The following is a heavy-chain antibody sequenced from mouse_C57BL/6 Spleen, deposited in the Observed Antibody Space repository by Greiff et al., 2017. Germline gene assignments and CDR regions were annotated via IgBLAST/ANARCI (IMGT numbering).Heavy chain of an antibody. V-gene: IGHV1-52*01. CDR1: GYTFTSYW. CDR2: IDPSDSET. Sequence: VQLQQPGAELVRPGSSVKLSCKASGYTFTSYWMHWVKQRPIQGLEWIGNIDPSDSETHYNQQFKDKATLTVDKSSSTAYMQLSSLTSEDSAVYYCARRLRDGVGPNSPFDYGGQGTTLTVSS. D-gene: IGHD2-4*01. CDR3: ARRLRDGVGPNSPFDY. J-gene: IGHJ2*01.